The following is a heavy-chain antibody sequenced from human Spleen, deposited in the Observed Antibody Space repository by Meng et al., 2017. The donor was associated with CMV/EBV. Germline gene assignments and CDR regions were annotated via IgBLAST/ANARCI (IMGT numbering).Heavy chain of an antibody. J-gene: IGHJ4*02. CDR1: GYTFTGYY. CDR2: INPDSGGS. CDR3: ARDMADWLLHY. D-gene: IGHD3-9*01. Sequence: QVQLVQSGAEVKKPGASVKVSCKASGYTFTGYYMHWVRQAPGQGLEWMGWINPDSGGSKSAQKFQGRVTMTRDTSISTAYMELSGLRSGDTAVYYCARDMADWLLHYWGQGTLVTVSS. V-gene: IGHV1-2*02.